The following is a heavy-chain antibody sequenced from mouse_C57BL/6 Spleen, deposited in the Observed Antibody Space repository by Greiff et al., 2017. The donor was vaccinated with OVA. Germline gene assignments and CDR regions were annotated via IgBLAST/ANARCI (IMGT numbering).Heavy chain of an antibody. CDR2: IRNKANNHAT. CDR1: GFTFSDAW. D-gene: IGHD2-4*01. CDR3: TRGYDYDEWYYFDY. Sequence: EVQVVESGGGLVQPGGSMKLSCAASGFTFSDAWMDWVRQSPEKGLEWVAEIRNKANNHATYYAESVKGRFTISRDDSKSSVYLQMNSLRAEDTGIYYCTRGYDYDEWYYFDYWGQGTTLTVSS. J-gene: IGHJ2*01. V-gene: IGHV6-6*01.